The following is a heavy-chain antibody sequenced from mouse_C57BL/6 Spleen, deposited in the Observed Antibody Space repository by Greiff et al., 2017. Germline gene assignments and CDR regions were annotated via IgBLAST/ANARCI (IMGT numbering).Heavy chain of an antibody. Sequence: EVQLVESGGGLVKPGGSLKLSCAASGFTFSDYGMHWVRQAPEKGLEWVAYISSGSSTIYYADTVKGRFTLSRDNAKNTLFLQMTSLRYEDTAMYDCAREGDNYGSSYGYFDVWGTGTTVTVSS. J-gene: IGHJ1*03. V-gene: IGHV5-17*01. D-gene: IGHD1-1*01. CDR3: AREGDNYGSSYGYFDV. CDR2: ISSGSSTI. CDR1: GFTFSDYG.